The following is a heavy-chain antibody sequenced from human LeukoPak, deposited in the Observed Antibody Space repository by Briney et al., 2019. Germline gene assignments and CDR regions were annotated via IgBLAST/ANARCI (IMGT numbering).Heavy chain of an antibody. Sequence: SETLSLTCAVYGGSFSGYYWSWIRQPPGKGLEWIGEINHSGSTNYNPSLKSRVTISVDTSKNQFSLKLSSVTAADTAVYYCARGRRYCSSTSCTYAFDIWGQGTMVTVSS. V-gene: IGHV4-34*01. D-gene: IGHD2-2*01. CDR3: ARGRRYCSSTSCTYAFDI. J-gene: IGHJ3*02. CDR2: INHSGST. CDR1: GGSFSGYY.